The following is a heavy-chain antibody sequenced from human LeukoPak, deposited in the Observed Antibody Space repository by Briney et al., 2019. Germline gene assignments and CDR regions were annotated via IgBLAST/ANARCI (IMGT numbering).Heavy chain of an antibody. V-gene: IGHV3-30*02. CDR3: AKEGDYYGSGSYRDGFDI. CDR2: IRYDGINK. Sequence: GGSLRLSCAASGFTFSMSGMSWVRQAPGKGLEWVAFIRYDGINKYYADSVKGRFTISRDSFKNTLYLQMNSLRPEDTAVYYCAKEGDYYGSGSYRDGFDIWGQGTRATVSS. J-gene: IGHJ3*02. CDR1: GFTFSMSG. D-gene: IGHD3-10*01.